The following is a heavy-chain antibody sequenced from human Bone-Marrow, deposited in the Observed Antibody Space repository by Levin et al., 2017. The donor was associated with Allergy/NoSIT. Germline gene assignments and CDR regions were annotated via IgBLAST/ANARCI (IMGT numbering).Heavy chain of an antibody. V-gene: IGHV1-69*06. CDR3: ASDNYLPLQPRMDG. Sequence: SVKVSCKASGGTFSSYAISWVRQAPGQGLEWMGGIIPIFGTANYAQKFQGRVTITADKSTSTAYMELSSLRSEDTAVYYCASDNYLPLQPRMDGWGQGTTVTVSS. CDR1: GGTFSSYA. D-gene: IGHD5-24*01. J-gene: IGHJ6*02. CDR2: IIPIFGTA.